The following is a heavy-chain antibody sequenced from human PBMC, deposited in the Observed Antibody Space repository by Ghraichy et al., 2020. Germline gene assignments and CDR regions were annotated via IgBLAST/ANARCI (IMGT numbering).Heavy chain of an antibody. CDR3: ARLVGVAAAGTGGTYFDY. D-gene: IGHD6-13*01. Sequence: GESLNISCKGSGYSFTSYWIGWVRQMPGKGLEWMGIIYPGDSDTRYSPSFQGQVTISADKSISTAYLQWSSLKASDTAMYYCARLVGVAAAGTGGTYFDYWGQGTLVTVSS. CDR1: GYSFTSYW. CDR2: IYPGDSDT. J-gene: IGHJ4*02. V-gene: IGHV5-51*01.